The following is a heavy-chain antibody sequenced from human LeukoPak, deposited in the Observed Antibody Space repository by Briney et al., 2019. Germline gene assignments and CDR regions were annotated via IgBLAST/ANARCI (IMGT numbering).Heavy chain of an antibody. CDR3: ARDLGIAAAGTVDY. CDR1: GFTVSSKY. CDR2: IYSGGST. Sequence: PGRSLRLSCAASGFTVSSKYMSWVRQAPGKWLEWVSVIYSGGSTYYAASVMGRFTISRDNSKITVYFQMNSLTAEDTAVYYCARDLGIAAAGTVDYWGQGTLVTVSS. J-gene: IGHJ4*02. V-gene: IGHV3-66*01. D-gene: IGHD6-13*01.